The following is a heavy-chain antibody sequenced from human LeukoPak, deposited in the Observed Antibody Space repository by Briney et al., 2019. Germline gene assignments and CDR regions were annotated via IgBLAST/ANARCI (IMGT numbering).Heavy chain of an antibody. D-gene: IGHD5-12*01. J-gene: IGHJ4*02. CDR2: IIGSSGST. V-gene: IGHV3-23*01. CDR1: GFSFNNYA. Sequence: PGGSLRLSCVASGFSFNNYAMNWVRPAPGKGLEWVSLIIGSSGSTFYADSVKGRFTISRDKSKNTLYLQMSSLRAEDTAGYYRAKGAYDYVEIAYFDYWGQGSLVTVSS. CDR3: AKGAYDYVEIAYFDY.